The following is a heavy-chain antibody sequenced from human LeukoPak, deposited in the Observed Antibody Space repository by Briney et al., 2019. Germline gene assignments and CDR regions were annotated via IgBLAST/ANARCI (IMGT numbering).Heavy chain of an antibody. CDR2: IYYSGST. CDR1: GGSISSSSYY. CDR3: ARHSPYCGGDCYWAIDY. V-gene: IGHV4-39*01. D-gene: IGHD2-21*02. J-gene: IGHJ4*02. Sequence: PSETLSLTCTVSGGSISSSSYYWGWIRQPPGKGLEWIGSIYYSGSTYHNPSLKSRVTISVDTSKNQFSLKLSSVTAADTAVYYCARHSPYCGGDCYWAIDYWGQGTLVTVSS.